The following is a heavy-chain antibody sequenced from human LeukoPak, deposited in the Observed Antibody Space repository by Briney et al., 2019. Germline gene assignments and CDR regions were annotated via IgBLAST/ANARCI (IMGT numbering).Heavy chain of an antibody. D-gene: IGHD5-12*01. CDR3: AKVRSGQTAFDAFDI. V-gene: IGHV3-30*02. J-gene: IGHJ3*02. CDR2: IRYDGSNK. CDR1: GFTFSSYG. Sequence: GGSLRLSCAASGFTFSSYGMHWVRQAPGKGLEWVAFIRYDGSNKYYADSVKGRLTISRDNSKNTLYLQMNSLRAEDTAVYYCAKVRSGQTAFDAFDIWGQGTMVTVSS.